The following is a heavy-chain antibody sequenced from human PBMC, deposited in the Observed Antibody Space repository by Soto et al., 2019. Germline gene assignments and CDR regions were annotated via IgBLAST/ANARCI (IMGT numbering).Heavy chain of an antibody. D-gene: IGHD3-3*01. CDR1: GFTFSSYS. J-gene: IGHJ4*02. CDR3: ARAYDFWSGYYRGDY. V-gene: IGHV3-21*01. Sequence: EVQLLESGGGLVQPGGSLRLSCAASGFTFSSYSMNWVRQAPGKGLEWVSSISSSSSYIYYADSVKGRFTISRDNAKNSLYLQMNSLRAEDTAVYYCARAYDFWSGYYRGDYWGQGPLVTVSS. CDR2: ISSSSSYI.